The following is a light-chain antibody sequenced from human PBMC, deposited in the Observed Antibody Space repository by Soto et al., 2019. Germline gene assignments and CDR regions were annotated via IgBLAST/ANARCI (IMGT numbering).Light chain of an antibody. J-gene: IGKJ4*01. CDR2: AAS. Sequence: DIEMTQSPSSLSASVGDRVTITCRARQSISSYLNWYQQKPGTAPKFLIYAASSLQSGVPSRFNGSGSGTDLTLTISSLQLEEFATYYFQQSHSTPITFGGGTKVEIK. CDR3: QQSHSTPIT. V-gene: IGKV1-39*01. CDR1: QSISSY.